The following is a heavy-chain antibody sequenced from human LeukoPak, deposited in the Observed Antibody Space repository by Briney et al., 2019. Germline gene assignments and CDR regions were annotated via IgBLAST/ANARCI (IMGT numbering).Heavy chain of an antibody. CDR1: GASISSYY. V-gene: IGHV4-4*07. J-gene: IGHJ4*02. CDR3: ARATIQPDYGDYPYYFDY. Sequence: SETLSLTCTVSGASISSYYWSWIRQPAGKGLEWIGRIYTSGSTNYNPSLKSRVTISVDTSKNQFSLKLSSVTAADTAVYYCARATIQPDYGDYPYYFDYWGQGTLVTVSS. CDR2: IYTSGST. D-gene: IGHD4-17*01.